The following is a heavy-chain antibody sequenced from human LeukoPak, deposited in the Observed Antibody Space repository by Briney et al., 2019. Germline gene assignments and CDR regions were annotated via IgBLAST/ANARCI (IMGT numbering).Heavy chain of an antibody. CDR3: ARDLWQLWLPGRKGFFDY. V-gene: IGHV4-38-2*02. D-gene: IGHD5-18*01. CDR1: GYSISSGYY. CDR2: IYHSGST. Sequence: PSETLSLTCTVSGYSISSGYYWGWIRQPPGKGLEWIGSIYHSGSTYYNPSLKSRVTISVDTSKNQFSLKLSSVTAADTAVYYCARDLWQLWLPGRKGFFDYWGQGTLVTVSS. J-gene: IGHJ4*02.